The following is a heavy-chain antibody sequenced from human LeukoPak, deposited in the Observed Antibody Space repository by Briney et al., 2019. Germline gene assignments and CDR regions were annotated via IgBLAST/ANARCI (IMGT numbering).Heavy chain of an antibody. CDR2: IYYSGST. V-gene: IGHV4-39*01. Sequence: TFSSYAMSWVRQPPGKGLEWTASIYYSGSTHYNPALKSRVYISVDTSKSQFSLELTSVTAADTAVYYCARLPNDYGDYVDYWGQGTLVTVSS. CDR3: ARLPNDYGDYVDY. CDR1: TFSSYA. D-gene: IGHD4-17*01. J-gene: IGHJ4*02.